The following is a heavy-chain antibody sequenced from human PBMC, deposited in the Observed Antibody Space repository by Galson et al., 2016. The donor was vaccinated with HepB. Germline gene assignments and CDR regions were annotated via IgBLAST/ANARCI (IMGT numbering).Heavy chain of an antibody. CDR1: GFSFSNYE. CDR2: ISGGGETT. V-gene: IGHV3-48*03. D-gene: IGHD1-26*01. CDR3: ARDALGTWDLTT. J-gene: IGHJ1*01. Sequence: SLRLSCAASGFSFSNYEMHWVRQAPGKGLEWVAYISGGGETTYYADPVRGRFTISRDNARDSVFLQMTSLRVEDTARYYCARDALGTWDLTTWGQGTLVSVSS.